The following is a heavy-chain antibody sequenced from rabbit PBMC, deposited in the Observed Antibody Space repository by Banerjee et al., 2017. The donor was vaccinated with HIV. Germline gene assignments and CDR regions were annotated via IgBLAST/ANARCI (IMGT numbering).Heavy chain of an antibody. D-gene: IGHD6-1*01. V-gene: IGHV1S45*01. CDR2: IYTSSGST. Sequence: QEQLVESGGDLAKPGGTLTLTCTASGIDFSSYYYMHWVRQAPGKGLEWIACIYTSSGSTWYASWAKGRFTISKTSSTTVTLQMTSLTAADTATYFCARDAANYNYVIGDLWGQGTLVTVS. CDR1: GIDFSSYYY. CDR3: ARDAANYNYVIGDL. J-gene: IGHJ6*01.